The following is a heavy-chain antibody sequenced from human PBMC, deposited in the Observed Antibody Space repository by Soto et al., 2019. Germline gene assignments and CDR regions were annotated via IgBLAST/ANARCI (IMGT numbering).Heavy chain of an antibody. CDR1: GFTFSSYA. D-gene: IGHD7-27*01. V-gene: IGHV3-23*01. CDR3: AKPGDPWPGDY. CDR2: ISGSGGST. J-gene: IGHJ4*02. Sequence: EVQLLESGGGLVQPGGSLRLSCAASGFTFSSYAMSWVRQAPGRGLEWVSAISGSGGSTYYADSVKGRFTISRDNAKNTVYLQMNSLRAEDTAVYYCAKPGDPWPGDYWGQGTLVTVSS.